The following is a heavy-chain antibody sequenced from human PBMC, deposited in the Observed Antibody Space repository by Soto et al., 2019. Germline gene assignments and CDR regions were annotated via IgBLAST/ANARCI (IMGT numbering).Heavy chain of an antibody. CDR3: ASQDYGDYVFDY. D-gene: IGHD4-17*01. Sequence: QVQLVQSGAEVKKPGASVKVSCKASGYTFTSYAMHWVRQAPGQRLEWMGWINAGNGNTKYSQKFQGRVTITWDTSASTAYMELSSLRSEDTAVYYCASQDYGDYVFDYWGQGTLVTVSS. CDR1: GYTFTSYA. V-gene: IGHV1-3*01. J-gene: IGHJ4*02. CDR2: INAGNGNT.